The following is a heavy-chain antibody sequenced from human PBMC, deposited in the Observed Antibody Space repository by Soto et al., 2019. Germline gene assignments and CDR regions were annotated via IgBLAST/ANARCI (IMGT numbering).Heavy chain of an antibody. Sequence: GGSLRLSCAASGFTFSNAWMNWVRQAPGKGLEWVGRIKSKTDGGTTDYAAPVKGRFTISRDDSKNTLYLQMNSLKTEDTAVYYCTTGPVWYYDSSGYSYIDYWGQGTLVTVSS. V-gene: IGHV3-15*07. CDR1: GFTFSNAW. CDR3: TTGPVWYYDSSGYSYIDY. D-gene: IGHD3-22*01. CDR2: IKSKTDGGTT. J-gene: IGHJ4*02.